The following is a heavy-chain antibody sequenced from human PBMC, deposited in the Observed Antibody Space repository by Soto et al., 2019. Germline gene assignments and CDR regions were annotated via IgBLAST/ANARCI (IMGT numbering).Heavy chain of an antibody. D-gene: IGHD3-10*01. CDR1: GFTFSNYA. V-gene: IGHV3-23*01. Sequence: GGSLRLSCAVSGFTFSNYAMNWVRHAPGEGLEWVATISGSGGSTYNADPMKGRFIISRDNTKNTLYLQMNSLRAEDTAVYYGAKDLLPGQAVYFYYGMDVWGQGTTVTVSS. J-gene: IGHJ6*02. CDR2: ISGSGGST. CDR3: AKDLLPGQAVYFYYGMDV.